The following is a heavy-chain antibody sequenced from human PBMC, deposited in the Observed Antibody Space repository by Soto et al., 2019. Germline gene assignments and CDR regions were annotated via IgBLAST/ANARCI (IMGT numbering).Heavy chain of an antibody. CDR2: ISAYNGNT. D-gene: IGHD6-19*01. CDR3: ARDLRGNAWYLGYYSNGRDP. Sequence: VLQAPGKGLEWMGWISAYNGNTNYAQKLQGRVTMTTDTSTSTAYMELGSLTSYDTAVDDCARDLRGNAWYLGYYSNGRDPWGQGPTFTVS. V-gene: IGHV1-18*01. J-gene: IGHJ6*02.